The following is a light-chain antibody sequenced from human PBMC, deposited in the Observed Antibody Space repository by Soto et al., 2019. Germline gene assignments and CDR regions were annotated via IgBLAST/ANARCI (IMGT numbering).Light chain of an antibody. V-gene: IGKV3-15*01. CDR3: QQYNQWST. J-gene: IGKJ1*01. CDR1: ESVSRN. Sequence: EILMTQSPATLSVSPGERATLSCRASESVSRNLAWYQQKPGQAPRVLIYDASTRATSIPARFSGSGSGTEFTLTISSLQSEDFAGYYCQQYNQWSTFGQGTKVELK. CDR2: DAS.